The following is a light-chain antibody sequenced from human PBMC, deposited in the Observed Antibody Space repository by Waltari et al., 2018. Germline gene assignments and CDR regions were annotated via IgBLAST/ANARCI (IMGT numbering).Light chain of an antibody. CDR3: MQSTKDRT. J-gene: IGKJ1*01. CDR2: KVT. V-gene: IGKV2D-29*02. Sequence: DIVMTQTPLSLPVTPGEAASIPCRSSQTLLHTNGNTYLHWFLQKPGQSPRLLIYKVTNRESGVPDRFSGSGSGTDFTLKISRVEPEDVGVYYCMQSTKDRTFGQGTKVEIK. CDR1: QTLLHTNGNTY.